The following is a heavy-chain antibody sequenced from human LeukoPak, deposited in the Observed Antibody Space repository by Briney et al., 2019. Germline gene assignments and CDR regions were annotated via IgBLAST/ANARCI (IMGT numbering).Heavy chain of an antibody. CDR1: GGSISSGGYY. CDR3: ARQAAAGTGGY. CDR2: IYHSGST. V-gene: IGHV4-30-2*01. Sequence: TVSLTCTVSGGSISSGGYYWSWSRQPPGRGLEWIGYIYHSGSTYYNPSLKSRVTISVDRSKNQFSLKLSSVTAADTAVYYCARQAAAGTGGYWGQGTLVTVSS. D-gene: IGHD6-13*01. J-gene: IGHJ4*02.